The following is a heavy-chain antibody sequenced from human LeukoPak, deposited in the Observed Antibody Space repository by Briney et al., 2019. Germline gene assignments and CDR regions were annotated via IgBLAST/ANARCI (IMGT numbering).Heavy chain of an antibody. J-gene: IGHJ3*02. CDR1: GGSISSYY. Sequence: SETLSLTCNVSGGSISSYYWSWIRQPAGKGLEWIGRIYTSGSTNYNPSLKSRVTMSVDTSKNQFSLKLSSVTAADTAVYYCAGAQYCSSTSCYLRPGAFDIWGQGTMVTVSS. CDR3: AGAQYCSSTSCYLRPGAFDI. D-gene: IGHD2-2*01. CDR2: IYTSGST. V-gene: IGHV4-4*07.